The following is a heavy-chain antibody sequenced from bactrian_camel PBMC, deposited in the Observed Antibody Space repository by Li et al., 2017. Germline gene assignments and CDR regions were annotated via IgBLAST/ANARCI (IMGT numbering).Heavy chain of an antibody. CDR2: VDSNGVT. V-gene: IGHV3S55*01. J-gene: IGHJ4*01. CDR3: AAEDQAPWDMGWICNYNS. Sequence: HVQLVESGGGSVQAGGSLRLSCAAFGDTVSRYCMAWFRQTPGKEREGVATVDSNGVTKVAGSVKGRFTLSKDNAKNTLYLRMDNLKPEDTALYTCAAEDQAPWDMGWICNYNSWGQGTQVTVS. CDR1: GDTVSRYC. D-gene: IGHD3*01.